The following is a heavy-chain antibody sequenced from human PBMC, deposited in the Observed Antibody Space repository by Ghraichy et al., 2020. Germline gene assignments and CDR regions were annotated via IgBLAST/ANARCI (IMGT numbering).Heavy chain of an antibody. Sequence: ASVKVSCKVSGYTLTELSMHWVRQAPGKGLEWKGGFDPEDGETIYAQKFQGRVTMTEDTSTDTAYMELSSLRSEDTDVYYCATDLYYQQQLVPWGQGTLVTESS. CDR1: GYTLTELS. V-gene: IGHV1-24*01. D-gene: IGHD6-13*01. CDR3: ATDLYYQQQLVP. J-gene: IGHJ5*02. CDR2: FDPEDGET.